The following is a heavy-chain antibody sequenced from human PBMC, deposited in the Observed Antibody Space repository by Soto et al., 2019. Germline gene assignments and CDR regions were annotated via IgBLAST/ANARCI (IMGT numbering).Heavy chain of an antibody. CDR1: GYTFTNYY. Sequence: ASVKVSCKASGYTFTNYYIHWVRQAPGQGLEWMGVIDPSGGTTSYTQNFQGRVTMTRDTSTSTVYMQLSSLRAEDTAVYYCARDISGYRKPTRQVDCWGQGTLVTVSS. CDR3: ARDISGYRKPTRQVDC. J-gene: IGHJ4*02. CDR2: IDPSGGTT. V-gene: IGHV1-46*01. D-gene: IGHD5-12*01.